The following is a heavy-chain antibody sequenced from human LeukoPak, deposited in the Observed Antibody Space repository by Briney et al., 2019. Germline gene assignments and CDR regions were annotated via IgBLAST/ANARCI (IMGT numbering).Heavy chain of an antibody. J-gene: IGHJ5*02. CDR2: ISYDGSNK. V-gene: IGHV3-30*04. Sequence: GGSLRHSCAASGFTFSSYAMHWVRQAPGKGLEWVAVISYDGSNKYYADSVKGRFTISRDNAKNSLYLQMNSLRAEDTAVYYCASVSGSYFEDNWFDPWGQGTLVTVSS. CDR3: ASVSGSYFEDNWFDP. CDR1: GFTFSSYA. D-gene: IGHD1-26*01.